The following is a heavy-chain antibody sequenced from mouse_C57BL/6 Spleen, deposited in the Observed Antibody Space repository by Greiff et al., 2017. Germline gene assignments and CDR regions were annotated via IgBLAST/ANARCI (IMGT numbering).Heavy chain of an antibody. CDR2: ISSGGSYT. V-gene: IGHV5-6*01. CDR3: ARLGGDYDWYFDV. Sequence: EVQGVESGGDLVKPGGSLKLSCAASGFTFSSYGMSWVRQTPDKRLEWVATISSGGSYTYYPDSVKGRFTISRDNAKNTLYLQMSSLKSEDTAMYYCARLGGDYDWYFDVWGTGTTVTVSS. J-gene: IGHJ1*03. CDR1: GFTFSSYG. D-gene: IGHD2-4*01.